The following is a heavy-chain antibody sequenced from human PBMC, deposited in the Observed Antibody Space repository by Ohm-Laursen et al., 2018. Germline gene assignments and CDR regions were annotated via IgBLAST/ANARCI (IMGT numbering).Heavy chain of an antibody. V-gene: IGHV4-4*07. D-gene: IGHD3-22*01. Sequence: SETLSLTCTVSGDSISTDYWTWIRQPAGKGLEWIGRVHTSGSTEYNPSLESRVTMTIDTSKNRFSLKLSSVTAADTAVYYCARSYYYDSSGYHPPYYFDYWGQGTLVTVSS. CDR2: VHTSGST. CDR1: GDSISTDY. CDR3: ARSYYYDSSGYHPPYYFDY. J-gene: IGHJ4*02.